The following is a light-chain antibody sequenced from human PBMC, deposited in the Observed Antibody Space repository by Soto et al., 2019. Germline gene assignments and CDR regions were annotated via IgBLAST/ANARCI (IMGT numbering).Light chain of an antibody. CDR3: SSYTSSSTLV. J-gene: IGLJ3*02. V-gene: IGLV2-14*01. Sequence: QSVLTQPASVSGSPGQSITISCTGTSSDVGGYNYVSWYQQQPGKAPNLMIYDVSNRPSGVSNRFSGSKSGNTASLTISGLQAEDEADYYCSSYTSSSTLVFGGGTQLTVL. CDR2: DVS. CDR1: SSDVGGYNY.